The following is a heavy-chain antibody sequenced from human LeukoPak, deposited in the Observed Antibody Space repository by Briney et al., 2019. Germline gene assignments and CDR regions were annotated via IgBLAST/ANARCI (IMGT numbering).Heavy chain of an antibody. D-gene: IGHD3-10*01. CDR1: GYTFTGYY. V-gene: IGHV1-2*02. CDR2: INPNSGGT. J-gene: IGHJ5*02. Sequence: ASVKVSCKASGYTFTGYYMHWVRQAPGQGLEWMGWINPNSGGTNYAQKFQGRVTMTRDTSISTAYMELSRLRSDDTAVYYCARGRRLYYGSGSYYNVHWFDPWGQGTLVTVSS. CDR3: ARGRRLYYGSGSYYNVHWFDP.